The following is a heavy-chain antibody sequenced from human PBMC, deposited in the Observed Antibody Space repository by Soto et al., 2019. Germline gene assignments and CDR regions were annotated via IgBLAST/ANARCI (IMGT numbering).Heavy chain of an antibody. D-gene: IGHD3-3*01. Sequence: SETLSLTCAAYGGSFSGYYWTWIRQPPGTGLEWIGEINHSGSTNYNPSLKSRVTISVDTSKNQFSLNLSSVTAADTAVYYCASKSATDTNNWFDPWGQGTLVTVSS. CDR3: ASKSATDTNNWFDP. CDR1: GGSFSGYY. V-gene: IGHV4-34*01. J-gene: IGHJ5*02. CDR2: INHSGST.